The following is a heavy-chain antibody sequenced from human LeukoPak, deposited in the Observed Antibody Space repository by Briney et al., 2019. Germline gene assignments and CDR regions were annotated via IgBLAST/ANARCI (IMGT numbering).Heavy chain of an antibody. J-gene: IGHJ4*02. V-gene: IGHV3-9*03. CDR1: GFTFDDYA. D-gene: IGHD3-10*01. CDR2: ISWSSGSI. CDR3: AKNRSRCFFGSVSYFDC. Sequence: GGSLRLSCAASGFTFDDYAMHWVRQAPGKGLEWVSGISWSSGSIAYADSVKGRFTISRDNAKNSLYLQMNSLRAEDMAFYYCAKNRSRCFFGSVSYFDCGGQGWLVTVSS.